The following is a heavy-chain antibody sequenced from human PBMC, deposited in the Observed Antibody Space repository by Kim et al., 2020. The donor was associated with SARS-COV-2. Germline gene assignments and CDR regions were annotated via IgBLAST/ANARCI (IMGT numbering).Heavy chain of an antibody. CDR2: INHSGST. V-gene: IGHV4-34*01. CDR1: GGSFSGYY. CDR3: ARWPGSSSWYSGQYGMDV. D-gene: IGHD6-13*01. Sequence: SETLSLTCAVYGGSFSGYYWSWIRQPPGKGLEWIGEINHSGSTNYNTSLKSRVTISVYTSKNQFSLKLSSVTAADTAVYYCARWPGSSSWYSGQYGMDVWGQGTTVTVSS. J-gene: IGHJ6*02.